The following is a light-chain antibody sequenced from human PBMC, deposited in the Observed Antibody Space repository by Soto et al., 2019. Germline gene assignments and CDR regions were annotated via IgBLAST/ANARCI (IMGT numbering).Light chain of an antibody. CDR1: QSVSSN. J-gene: IGKJ1*01. Sequence: EIVMTQSPDTLSVSPGERATLSCRASQSVSSNLAWYQQKPGQAPRLLIYGASTRATGIPARFSGSGSGTEFPLTISSLQSEDFAVYYCQHYNNWPPWTFGQGTKVEIK. CDR2: GAS. V-gene: IGKV3-15*01. CDR3: QHYNNWPPWT.